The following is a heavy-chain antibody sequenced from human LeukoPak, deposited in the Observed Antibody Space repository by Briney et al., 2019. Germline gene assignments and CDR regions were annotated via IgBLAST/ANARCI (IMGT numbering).Heavy chain of an antibody. Sequence: SVKVSCKASGDTFSSYALSWVRQAPGQGLEWMGRIIPVVGVATYAQRFQGRLTITADKSRNTVYMELTSLRSEDTAVYYCATHCGGDCHSLDALDAWGQGTLVTVSS. D-gene: IGHD2-21*02. V-gene: IGHV1-69*04. CDR2: IIPVVGVA. CDR1: GDTFSSYA. CDR3: ATHCGGDCHSLDALDA. J-gene: IGHJ3*01.